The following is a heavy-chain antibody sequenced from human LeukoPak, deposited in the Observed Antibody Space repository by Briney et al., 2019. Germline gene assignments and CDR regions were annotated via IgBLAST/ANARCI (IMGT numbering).Heavy chain of an antibody. V-gene: IGHV5-51*01. J-gene: IGHJ4*02. Sequence: GESLKISCKGSGYSFPNYWIGWVRQMPGKGLELMGIIYPGDSDTRYSPSFQGQVTISADKSISTTYLQWSSLKASDNAMYYCARHRPYSSGWRHFDYWGQGTLVTVSS. CDR3: ARHRPYSSGWRHFDY. CDR1: GYSFPNYW. D-gene: IGHD6-19*01. CDR2: IYPGDSDT.